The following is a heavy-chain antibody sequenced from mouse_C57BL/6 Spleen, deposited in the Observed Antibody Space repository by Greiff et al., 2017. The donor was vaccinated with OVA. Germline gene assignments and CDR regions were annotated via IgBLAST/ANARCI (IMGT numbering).Heavy chain of an antibody. Sequence: QVQLQQSGPELVKPGASVKISCKASGYAFSSSWMHWVKQRPGKGPEWIGRIYPGDGDTNYNGKFKGKATLTADKSSSTAYMQLSSLTSEDSAVYFCAREGGGYDYFDYWGQGTTLTVSS. CDR1: GYAFSSSW. J-gene: IGHJ2*01. D-gene: IGHD2-2*01. V-gene: IGHV1-82*01. CDR2: IYPGDGDT. CDR3: AREGGGYDYFDY.